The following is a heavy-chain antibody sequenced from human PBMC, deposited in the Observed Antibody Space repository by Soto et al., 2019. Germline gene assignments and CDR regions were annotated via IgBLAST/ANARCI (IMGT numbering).Heavy chain of an antibody. V-gene: IGHV4-39*07. CDR2: IYHSGST. CDR1: GASISSNTYY. CDR3: ARDQLEGNWFDP. D-gene: IGHD1-1*01. J-gene: IGHJ5*02. Sequence: PSETLSLTCTVSGASISSNTYYWAWIRRPPGKGLECIGSIYHSGSTLYNPSLKSRVTISVDKSKNQFSPKLSSVTAADTAVYYCARDQLEGNWFDPWGQGTLVTVSS.